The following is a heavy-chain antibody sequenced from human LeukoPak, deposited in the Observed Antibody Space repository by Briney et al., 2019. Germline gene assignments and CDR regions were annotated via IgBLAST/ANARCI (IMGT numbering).Heavy chain of an antibody. V-gene: IGHV1-69*13. CDR3: ARWQQQLTHFDY. Sequence: SVKVSCKASGGTFSSYAISWVRQAPGQGLEWMGGIIPIFGTTNYAQKFQGRVTITADESTSTAYMELSSLRSEDTAVYYCARWQQQLTHFDYWGQGTLVTVSS. D-gene: IGHD6-13*01. J-gene: IGHJ4*02. CDR1: GGTFSSYA. CDR2: IIPIFGTT.